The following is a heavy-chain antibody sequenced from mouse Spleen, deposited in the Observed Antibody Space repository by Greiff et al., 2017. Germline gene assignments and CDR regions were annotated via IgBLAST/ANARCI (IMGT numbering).Heavy chain of an antibody. Sequence: VQLQQSGAELVKPGASVKLSCKASGYTFTSYWMQWVKQRPGQGLEWIGEIDPSDSYTNYNQKFKGKATLTVDTSSSTAYMQLSSLTSEDSAVYYCAINWDRDYWGQGTTLTVSS. CDR1: GYTFTSYW. V-gene: IGHV1-50*01. CDR2: IDPSDSYT. J-gene: IGHJ2*01. D-gene: IGHD4-1*01. CDR3: AINWDRDY.